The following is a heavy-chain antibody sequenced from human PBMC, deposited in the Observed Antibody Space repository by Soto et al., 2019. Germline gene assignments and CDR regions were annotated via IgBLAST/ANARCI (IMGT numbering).Heavy chain of an antibody. Sequence: ASVKVSCKASGLTFTGHYIHWVRQAPGQGLEWMGWINPNSGGTSYAQKFQGRVTMTRDTSITTAYMELSRLSSDDTAVYYCAKSGSFFRTSLGYFDYWGQGTLVTVSS. V-gene: IGHV1-2*02. CDR3: AKSGSFFRTSLGYFDY. J-gene: IGHJ4*02. CDR1: GLTFTGHY. D-gene: IGHD1-26*01. CDR2: INPNSGGT.